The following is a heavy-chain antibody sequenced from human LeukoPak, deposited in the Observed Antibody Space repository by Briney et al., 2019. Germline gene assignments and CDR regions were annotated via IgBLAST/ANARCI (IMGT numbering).Heavy chain of an antibody. J-gene: IGHJ4*02. D-gene: IGHD3-10*01. CDR2: IYHSGST. Sequence: SETLSLTCAVSGYSLSSVYYWGWIRQPPGKGLEWIGSIYHSGSTYYNPSLKSRVTISVDTSKNQFSLKLSSVTAADTAVYYCARLRFGELLGWGQGTLVTVSS. CDR3: ARLRFGELLG. CDR1: GYSLSSVYY. V-gene: IGHV4-38-2*01.